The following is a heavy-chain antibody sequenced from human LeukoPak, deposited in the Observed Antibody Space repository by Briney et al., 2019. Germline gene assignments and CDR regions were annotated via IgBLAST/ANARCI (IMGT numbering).Heavy chain of an antibody. CDR2: IYYTGAT. CDR1: GGSISTYY. CDR3: ARAGYSYGTGYYFDY. D-gene: IGHD5-18*01. V-gene: IGHV4-59*01. J-gene: IGHJ4*02. Sequence: SETLSLTCTVSGGSISTYYWSWIRVPPGKGLEWIGYIYYTGATYYNPSLKSRVAISLDTSKNQLSLKLSSVTAADAAVYYCARAGYSYGTGYYFDYWGQGALVTVSS.